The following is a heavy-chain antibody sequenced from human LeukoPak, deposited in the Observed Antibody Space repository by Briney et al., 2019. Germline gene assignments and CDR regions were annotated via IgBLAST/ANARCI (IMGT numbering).Heavy chain of an antibody. D-gene: IGHD3-10*01. CDR2: INPNSGGT. CDR3: AREATVVRGADDAFDI. Sequence: ASVKVSCKASGYTFTGYYMHWVRQAPGQGLEWMGWINPNSGGTNYAQKFQGRVTMTRDTSISTAYMELSRLRSDDTAVYYCAREATVVRGADDAFDIWGQGTMVTVSS. V-gene: IGHV1-2*02. J-gene: IGHJ3*02. CDR1: GYTFTGYY.